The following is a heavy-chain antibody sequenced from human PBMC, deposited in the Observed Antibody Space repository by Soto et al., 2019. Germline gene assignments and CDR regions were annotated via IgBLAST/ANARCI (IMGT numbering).Heavy chain of an antibody. J-gene: IGHJ6*02. Sequence: QPGGSLRLSCAVSLSSYAMTWVRQAPGKGLEWVAGISVSGGSTNYAVSVKGRFTISRDNDKNTVYLQMNSLRAEDTAVYYCAKGDPFVGGTIYGMDVWGQGTTVTVSS. CDR1: LSSYA. V-gene: IGHV3-23*01. CDR2: ISVSGGST. D-gene: IGHD3-16*01. CDR3: AKGDPFVGGTIYGMDV.